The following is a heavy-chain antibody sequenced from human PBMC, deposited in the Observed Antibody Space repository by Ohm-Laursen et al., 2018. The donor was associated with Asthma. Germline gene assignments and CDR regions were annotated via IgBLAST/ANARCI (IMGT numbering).Heavy chain of an antibody. V-gene: IGHV3-21*01. D-gene: IGHD6-6*01. J-gene: IGHJ6*02. CDR3: AREGIAARGGMDV. CDR1: GFTFSSYS. Sequence: GSLRLSCAASGFTFSSYSMNWVRQAPGKGLEWVSSISSSSSYIYYADSVKGRFTISRDNAKNSLYLQMNSLRAEDTAVYYCAREGIAARGGMDVWGQGTTVTVSS. CDR2: ISSSSSYI.